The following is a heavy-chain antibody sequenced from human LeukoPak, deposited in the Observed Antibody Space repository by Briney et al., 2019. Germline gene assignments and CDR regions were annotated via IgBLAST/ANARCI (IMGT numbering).Heavy chain of an antibody. CDR2: INPNTGAT. V-gene: IGHV1-2*02. J-gene: IGHJ4*02. Sequence: ASVKVSCKPSGYTFTGYYLHGVRQAPGQAFESMGWINPNTGATVYAQNFQGRVTMARDTSISTAYMDVSSLRSDDTAVYYCARDRVGSGWPRPFYFEFWGQGTLVTVSS. CDR3: ARDRVGSGWPRPFYFEF. CDR1: GYTFTGYY. D-gene: IGHD6-19*01.